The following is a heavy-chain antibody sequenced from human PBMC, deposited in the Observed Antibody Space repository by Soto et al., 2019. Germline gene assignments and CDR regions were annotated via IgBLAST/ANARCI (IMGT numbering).Heavy chain of an antibody. V-gene: IGHV3-23*01. CDR1: GFTFSSYA. CDR2: ISGGGETT. D-gene: IGHD3-10*01. J-gene: IGHJ4*02. CDR3: ALNSGSGSYYFDY. Sequence: EVQLLESGGGLVQPGGSLRLSCAASGFTFSSYAMWWVRQAPGKGLECVSAISGGGETTYYADSVKGRFTISRDNSTNTLYLKMNSLRAEDTAVYYCALNSGSGSYYFDYWGQGTLVTVSS.